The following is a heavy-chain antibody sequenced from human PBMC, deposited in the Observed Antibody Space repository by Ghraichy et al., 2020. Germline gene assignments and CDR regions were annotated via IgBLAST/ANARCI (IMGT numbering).Heavy chain of an antibody. J-gene: IGHJ4*02. Sequence: GGSLRLSCAASGFSFSTYWMSWVRQAPGKGLEWVANINQDGSEKYHVDSVKGRFTISRDNAKNSLYLQMNSLRVEDTAVYYCARDRNGAAKDYWGQGTLVTVSS. CDR3: ARDRNGAAKDY. CDR1: GFSFSTYW. D-gene: IGHD2-15*01. CDR2: INQDGSEK. V-gene: IGHV3-7*01.